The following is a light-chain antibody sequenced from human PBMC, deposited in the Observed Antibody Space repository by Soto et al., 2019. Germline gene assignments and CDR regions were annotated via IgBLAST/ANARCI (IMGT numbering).Light chain of an antibody. CDR1: SSDVGAYNF. V-gene: IGLV2-14*01. CDR3: ASLTTASFV. J-gene: IGLJ1*01. CDR2: EVS. Sequence: QSVLTQPASVSGSPGQSITISCTGTSSDVGAYNFVSWYQHHPDKAPKLMISEVSNRPSGVSDRFSGSKSGNTASLTISGLQAEAEADYYCASLTTASFVFGPGTKV.